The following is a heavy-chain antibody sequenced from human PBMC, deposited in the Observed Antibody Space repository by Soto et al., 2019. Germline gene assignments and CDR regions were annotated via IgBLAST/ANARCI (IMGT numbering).Heavy chain of an antibody. CDR1: GFTFSSYE. CDR3: ARGRRVPNWFVP. D-gene: IGHD2-2*01. CDR2: ISSSGSTI. V-gene: IGHV3-48*03. J-gene: IGHJ5*02. Sequence: EVQLVESGGGLVQPGGSLRLSCAASGFTFSSYEMNWVRQAPGKGLEWVSYISSSGSTIYYADSVKGRFTISRDNAKNSLYLQMNSLRAEDTAVYYCARGRRVPNWFVPWGQGTLVTVSS.